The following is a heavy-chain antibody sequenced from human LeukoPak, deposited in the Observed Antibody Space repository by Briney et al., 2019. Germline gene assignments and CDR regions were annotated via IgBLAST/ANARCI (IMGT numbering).Heavy chain of an antibody. D-gene: IGHD1-26*01. CDR2: INPNSGGT. CDR1: GGTFSSYA. Sequence: ASVKVSCKASGGTFSSYAISWVRQAPGQGLEWMGWINPNSGGTNYAQKFQGRVTMTRDTSISTAYMELSRLRSDDTAVYYCARDRRGIVGAKGYFDYWGQGTLATVSS. J-gene: IGHJ4*02. V-gene: IGHV1-2*02. CDR3: ARDRRGIVGAKGYFDY.